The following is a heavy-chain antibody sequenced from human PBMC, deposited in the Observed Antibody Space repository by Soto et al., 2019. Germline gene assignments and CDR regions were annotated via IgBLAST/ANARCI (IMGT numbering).Heavy chain of an antibody. Sequence: PGGSLRLSCAASGFTFSSYAMSWVRQAPGKGLEWVSAISGSGGSTYYADSVKGRFTISRDNSKNTLYLQMNSLRAEDTAVYYCATPVWEQWRLKPSLGAGFYYYYGMDVWGQGTTVTVSS. CDR1: GFTFSSYA. V-gene: IGHV3-23*01. D-gene: IGHD6-19*01. CDR3: ATPVWEQWRLKPSLGAGFYYYYGMDV. CDR2: ISGSGGST. J-gene: IGHJ6*02.